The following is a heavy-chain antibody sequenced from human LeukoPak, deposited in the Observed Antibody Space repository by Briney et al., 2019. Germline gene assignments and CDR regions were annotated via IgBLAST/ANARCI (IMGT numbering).Heavy chain of an antibody. Sequence: PGGSLRLSCASSGFTFSSYGMRWVRQAPGKGLEWVAFIRYDGSNKYYADSVKGRFTISRDNSKNTLYLQMNSLRAEDTAVYYCAKDRREYSSGWYLDYWGQGTLVTVSS. V-gene: IGHV3-30*02. CDR2: IRYDGSNK. CDR3: AKDRREYSSGWYLDY. J-gene: IGHJ4*02. D-gene: IGHD6-19*01. CDR1: GFTFSSYG.